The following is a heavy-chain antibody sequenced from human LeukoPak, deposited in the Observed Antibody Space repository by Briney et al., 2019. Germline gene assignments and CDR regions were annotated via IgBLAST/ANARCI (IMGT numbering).Heavy chain of an antibody. Sequence: GGSLRLSCAASGFTFSSYWMHWVRQAPGKGLVWVSRINSDGSSTSYADSVKGRFTISRDNAKNTLYLQMNSLRAEDTAVYYCARDQYYYDSSGYYVPGFADCWGQGTLVTVSS. CDR1: GFTFSSYW. CDR2: INSDGSST. D-gene: IGHD3-22*01. CDR3: ARDQYYYDSSGYYVPGFADC. J-gene: IGHJ4*02. V-gene: IGHV3-74*01.